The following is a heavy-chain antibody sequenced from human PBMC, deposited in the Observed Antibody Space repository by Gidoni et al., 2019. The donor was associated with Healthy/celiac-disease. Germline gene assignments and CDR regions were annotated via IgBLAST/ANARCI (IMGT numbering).Heavy chain of an antibody. CDR3: ARGSHYYDSSGYFSDY. CDR2: IYTSGST. Sequence: QVQLQESGPGLVKPSQTLSLTCTVSGGSISSGSYYWRWIRQPAGKGLEWIGRIYTSGSTNYNPSLKSRVTISVDTSKNQFSLKLSSVTAADTAVYYCARGSHYYDSSGYFSDYWGQGTLVTVSS. D-gene: IGHD3-22*01. V-gene: IGHV4-61*02. J-gene: IGHJ4*02. CDR1: GGSISSGSYY.